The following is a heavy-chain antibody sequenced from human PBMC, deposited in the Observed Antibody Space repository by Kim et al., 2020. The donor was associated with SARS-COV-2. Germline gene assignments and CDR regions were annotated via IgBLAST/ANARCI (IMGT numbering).Heavy chain of an antibody. CDR3: AKEYVPVSGDYYGAFGL. V-gene: IGHV3-9*01. J-gene: IGHJ4*02. Sequence: SVKGRFTISRNNAKNAHYRQMSSLRPEDTALYYCAKEYVPVSGDYYGAFGLWGQGTLVTVSS. D-gene: IGHD2-21*02.